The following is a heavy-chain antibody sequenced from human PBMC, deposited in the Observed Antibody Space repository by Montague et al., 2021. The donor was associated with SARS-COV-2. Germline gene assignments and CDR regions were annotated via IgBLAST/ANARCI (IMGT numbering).Heavy chain of an antibody. D-gene: IGHD3-10*01. V-gene: IGHV4-59*01. J-gene: IGHJ5*02. CDR3: ARGVPTVREVNRWFDP. Sequence: SETLSLTCTVSGGSISSYYWSWIRQPPGKGLEWIGYIYYSGSTNYNPSLKSRVTISVDTSKNQFSLKLSSVTAADTAVYYCARGVPTVREVNRWFDPWGQGTLVTVSS. CDR1: GGSISSYY. CDR2: IYYSGST.